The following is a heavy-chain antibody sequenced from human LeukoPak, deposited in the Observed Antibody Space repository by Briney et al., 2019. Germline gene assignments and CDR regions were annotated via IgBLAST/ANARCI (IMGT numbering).Heavy chain of an antibody. Sequence: ASVKVSCKASGYTFTSYAMHWVRQAPGQRLEWMGRINAGNGNTKYSQKFQGRVTITRDTSASTAYMELSSLRSEDTAVYYCARDRGGIVVVTAILPPYFDYWGQGTLVTVSS. CDR2: INAGNGNT. D-gene: IGHD2-21*02. V-gene: IGHV1-3*01. CDR1: GYTFTSYA. CDR3: ARDRGGIVVVTAILPPYFDY. J-gene: IGHJ4*02.